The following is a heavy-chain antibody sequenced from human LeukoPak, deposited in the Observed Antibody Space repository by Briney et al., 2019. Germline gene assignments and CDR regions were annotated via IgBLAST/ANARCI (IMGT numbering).Heavy chain of an antibody. Sequence: GGSLRLSCAASGFTFNYYAMGWVRQAPGKGLEWVSSISDNEGRTYYTDSVKGRFTISRDNTKNTVYLQMHSLRADDTAVYFCARHDSFIPYWGQGALVTVSS. CDR1: GFTFNYYA. V-gene: IGHV3-23*01. D-gene: IGHD5-18*01. CDR3: ARHDSFIPY. CDR2: ISDNEGRT. J-gene: IGHJ4*02.